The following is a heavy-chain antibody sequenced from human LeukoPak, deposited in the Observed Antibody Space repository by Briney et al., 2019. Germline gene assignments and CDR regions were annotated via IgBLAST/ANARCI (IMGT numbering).Heavy chain of an antibody. Sequence: SETLSLTCAVYGGSFSGYYWSWIRQPPGKGLEWIGEINHSGSTNYNPSLKSRVTISVDTSKNQFSLKLSSVTAADMAVYYCAKVAKYYYGSETYYFFEHWGQGTPVTASS. J-gene: IGHJ4*02. CDR3: AKVAKYYYGSETYYFFEH. D-gene: IGHD3-10*01. CDR1: GGSFSGYY. CDR2: INHSGST. V-gene: IGHV4-34*01.